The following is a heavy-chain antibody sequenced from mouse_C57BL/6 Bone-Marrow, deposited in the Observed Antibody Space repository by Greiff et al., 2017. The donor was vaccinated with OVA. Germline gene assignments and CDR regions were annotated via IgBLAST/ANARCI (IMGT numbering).Heavy chain of an antibody. J-gene: IGHJ1*03. CDR1: GFTFSSYG. V-gene: IGHV5-6*01. Sequence: EVQLQQSGGDLVKPGGSLKLSCAASGFTFSSYGMSWVRQTPDKRLEWVATISSGGSYTSYPDSVKGRFTISRDNAKNTLYLQMSSLKSEDTAMYYCAKSYYGSSYVYFDVWGTGTTVTVSS. CDR3: AKSYYGSSYVYFDV. CDR2: ISSGGSYT. D-gene: IGHD1-1*01.